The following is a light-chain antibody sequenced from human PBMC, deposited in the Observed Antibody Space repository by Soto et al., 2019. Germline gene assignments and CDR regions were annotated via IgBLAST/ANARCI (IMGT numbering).Light chain of an antibody. J-gene: IGKJ1*01. V-gene: IGKV1-39*01. Sequence: DIQMTQSPSSLSASVGDRVTISCRASQSVNSYLSWYQHRPGEAPKLLIYAASNLQSGVPSRFSGSGSGTDFTLTISSLQPEDFATYSCQQNYNAPPTFGPGTQVEIK. CDR1: QSVNSY. CDR3: QQNYNAPPT. CDR2: AAS.